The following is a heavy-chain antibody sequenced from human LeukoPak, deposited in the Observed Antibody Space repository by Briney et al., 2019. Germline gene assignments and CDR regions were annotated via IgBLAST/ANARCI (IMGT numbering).Heavy chain of an antibody. J-gene: IGHJ4*02. CDR2: ISYDGSNK. CDR3: ARAHPYRNFWSGHYDY. Sequence: GGSLRLSCAASGFTFSSYAMHWVRQAPGKGLEWVAVISYDGSNKYYADSVKGRFTISRDNSKNTLYLQMNSLRAEDTAVYYCARAHPYRNFWSGHYDYWGQGTLVTVSS. D-gene: IGHD3-3*01. V-gene: IGHV3-30-3*01. CDR1: GFTFSSYA.